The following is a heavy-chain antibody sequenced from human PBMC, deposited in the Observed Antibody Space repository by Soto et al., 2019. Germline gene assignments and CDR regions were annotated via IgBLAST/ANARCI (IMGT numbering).Heavy chain of an antibody. J-gene: IGHJ2*01. CDR2: IIPIFGTA. CDR1: GGTFSSYA. V-gene: IGHV1-69*06. D-gene: IGHD3-3*01. Sequence: SVKVSCKASGGTFSSYAISWVRQAPGQGLEWMGGIIPIFGTANYAQKFQGRVTITADKSTSTAYMELSSLRSEDTAVYYCARAAATIFGVVIGSNWHFDLWGRGTLVTVSS. CDR3: ARAAATIFGVVIGSNWHFDL.